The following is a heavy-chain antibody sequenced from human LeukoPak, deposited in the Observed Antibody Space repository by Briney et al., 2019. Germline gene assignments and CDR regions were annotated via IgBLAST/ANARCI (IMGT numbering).Heavy chain of an antibody. J-gene: IGHJ4*02. CDR1: GFTFSSYW. Sequence: GGSLRLSCAASGFTFSSYWMHWVRQAPGKGLVWVSHINSDGRSTVYADSVKGRFTISRDNAKNTLYLQMHSLRADDTAVYYCARDKDDFWSYYTFDYWGPGTLVTVSS. D-gene: IGHD3-3*01. CDR3: ARDKDDFWSYYTFDY. CDR2: INSDGRST. V-gene: IGHV3-74*01.